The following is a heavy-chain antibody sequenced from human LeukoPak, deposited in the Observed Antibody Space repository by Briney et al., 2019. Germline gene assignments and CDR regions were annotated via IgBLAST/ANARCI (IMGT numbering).Heavy chain of an antibody. D-gene: IGHD3-9*01. Sequence: SETLSLTCTVSGGSISSYYWSWIRQPPGKGLEWIGYIYYSGSTNYNPSLKSRVTISVDTSKNQFSLKLSSVTAADTAVYYCARVNYDILTGYYKYFDYWGQGTLATVSS. CDR2: IYYSGST. CDR1: GGSISSYY. CDR3: ARVNYDILTGYYKYFDY. J-gene: IGHJ4*02. V-gene: IGHV4-59*01.